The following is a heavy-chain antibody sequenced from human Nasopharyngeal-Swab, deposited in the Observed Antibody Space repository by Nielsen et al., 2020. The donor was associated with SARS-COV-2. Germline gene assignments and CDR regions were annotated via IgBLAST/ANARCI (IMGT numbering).Heavy chain of an antibody. Sequence: ASVKVSCKASGYTFTSYAMNWVRQAPGQGLEWMGWINTNTGNPTYAQGFTGRFVFSLDTSVSTAYLQISSLKAEDTAVYYCAREGFKRWLQWQGLSRHPSAGFDYWGQGTLVTVSS. CDR3: AREGFKRWLQWQGLSRHPSAGFDY. J-gene: IGHJ4*02. V-gene: IGHV7-4-1*02. CDR2: INTNTGNP. CDR1: GYTFTSYA. D-gene: IGHD5-24*01.